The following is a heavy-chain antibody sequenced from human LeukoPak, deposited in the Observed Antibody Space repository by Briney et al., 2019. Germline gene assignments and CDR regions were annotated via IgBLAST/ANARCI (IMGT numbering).Heavy chain of an antibody. CDR1: GYTFTGYY. V-gene: IGHV1-2*04. J-gene: IGHJ6*02. CDR3: ARGHPGYYYYGMDV. CDR2: INPNSGGT. Sequence: ASVKVSCKASGYTFTGYYMHWVRQAPGQGPEWMGWINPNSGGTNYVQKFQGWVTMTRDTSISTAYMELSRLRSDDTAVYYCARGHPGYYYYGMDVWGQGTTVTVSS.